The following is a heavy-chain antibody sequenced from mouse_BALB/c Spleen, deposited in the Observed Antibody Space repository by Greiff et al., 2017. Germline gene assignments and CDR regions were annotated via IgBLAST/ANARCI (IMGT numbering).Heavy chain of an antibody. V-gene: IGHV7-3*02. D-gene: IGHD2-1*01. CDR3: ARDGNSGAMDY. Sequence: EVHLVESGGGLVQPGGSLRLSCATSGFTFTDYYMSWVRQPPGKALEWLGFIRNKANGYTTEYSASVKGRFTISRDNSQSILYLQMNTLRAEDSATYYCARDGNSGAMDYWGQGTSVTVSS. J-gene: IGHJ4*01. CDR2: IRNKANGYTT. CDR1: GFTFTDYY.